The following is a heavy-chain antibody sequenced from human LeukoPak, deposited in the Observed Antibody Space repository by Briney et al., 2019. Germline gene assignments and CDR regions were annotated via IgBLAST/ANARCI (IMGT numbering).Heavy chain of an antibody. Sequence: SETLSLTCAVYGGSFSGYYWSWIRQPPGKGLEWIGEINHGGSTNYNPSLKSRVTISVDTSKNQFSLKLSSVTAADTAVYYCASRDCSGGSCQNFDYWGQGTLVTVSS. CDR3: ASRDCSGGSCQNFDY. CDR1: GGSFSGYY. D-gene: IGHD2-15*01. V-gene: IGHV4-34*01. CDR2: INHGGST. J-gene: IGHJ4*02.